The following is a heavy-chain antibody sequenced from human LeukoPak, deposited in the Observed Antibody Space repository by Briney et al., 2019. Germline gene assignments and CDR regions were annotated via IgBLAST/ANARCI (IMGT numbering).Heavy chain of an antibody. CDR1: GVSMSGAY. J-gene: IGHJ5*02. CDR2: IYYSGST. V-gene: IGHV4-38-2*02. Sequence: SETLSLTCTVSGVSMSGAYWSWIRQPPGKGLEWIGSIYYSGSTYYNPSLKSRVTISVDTSKNQFSLKLSSVTAADTAVYYCARAYYDILGFDPWGQGTLVTVSS. D-gene: IGHD3-9*01. CDR3: ARAYYDILGFDP.